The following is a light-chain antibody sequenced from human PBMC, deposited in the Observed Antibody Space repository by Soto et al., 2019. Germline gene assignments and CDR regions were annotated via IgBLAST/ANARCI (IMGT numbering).Light chain of an antibody. Sequence: EIGMTQSPDTLSVSPGEGATLSCRVSQSIRSNLAWYQQRPGQAPRLLMYGASTRADGIPARFTGSGSGTEFTLTISSLQSEDFAIYYCQQYNSYSDFGQGTRLEIK. J-gene: IGKJ5*01. CDR2: GAS. V-gene: IGKV3-15*01. CDR3: QQYNSYSD. CDR1: QSIRSN.